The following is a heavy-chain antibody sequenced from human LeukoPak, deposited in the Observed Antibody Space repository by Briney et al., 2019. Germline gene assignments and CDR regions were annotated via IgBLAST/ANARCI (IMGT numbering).Heavy chain of an antibody. CDR1: GASISGYY. J-gene: IGHJ5*02. CDR2: IYYTGNT. V-gene: IGHV4-59*01. D-gene: IGHD2-15*01. CDR3: ARGRGGGGTSNNWFDP. Sequence: SETLSLTCTVSGASISGYYWSWIRQPPGKGVDYIGYIYYTGNTNYNPSLKSRVTISVDTSKNQFSLKLSAVTAADTAVYYCARGRGGGGTSNNWFDPWGQGTHVIVSS.